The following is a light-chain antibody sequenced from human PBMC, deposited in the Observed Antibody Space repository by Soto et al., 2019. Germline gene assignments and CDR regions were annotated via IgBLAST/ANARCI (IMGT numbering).Light chain of an antibody. Sequence: DIQMTQSPSSLSASVGDRVTITCRASQSISSYLNWYQQKPGKAPKLLIYAASSLQSGVPSRFSGSGSGTDFTLTISSLQPEDFATYYCKQSYSTWWTFGQGTKVEIK. J-gene: IGKJ1*01. CDR2: AAS. CDR1: QSISSY. CDR3: KQSYSTWWT. V-gene: IGKV1-39*01.